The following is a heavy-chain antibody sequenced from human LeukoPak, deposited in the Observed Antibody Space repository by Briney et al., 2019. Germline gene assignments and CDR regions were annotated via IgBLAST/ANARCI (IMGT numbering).Heavy chain of an antibody. Sequence: SETLSLTCAVYVGSFSGYYWSWIRQPPGKGLEWIGEINHSGSTNYNPSLKSRVTISVDTSKNQFSLKLSSVTAADTAVYYCARPRSFGYYFDYWGQGTLVTVSS. J-gene: IGHJ4*02. D-gene: IGHD1-26*01. V-gene: IGHV4-34*01. CDR2: INHSGST. CDR1: VGSFSGYY. CDR3: ARPRSFGYYFDY.